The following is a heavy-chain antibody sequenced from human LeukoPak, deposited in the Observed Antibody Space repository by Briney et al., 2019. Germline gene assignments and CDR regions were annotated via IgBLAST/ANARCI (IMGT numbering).Heavy chain of an antibody. Sequence: ASVKVSCKASGYTFTSYAMHWVRQAPGQRLEWMGWINAGNGNTKYSQKFQGRVTITRDTSASTAYVELSSLRSEDTAVYYCARDDSSGYTNWFDPWGQGTLVTVSS. CDR2: INAGNGNT. CDR1: GYTFTSYA. V-gene: IGHV1-3*01. D-gene: IGHD3-22*01. CDR3: ARDDSSGYTNWFDP. J-gene: IGHJ5*02.